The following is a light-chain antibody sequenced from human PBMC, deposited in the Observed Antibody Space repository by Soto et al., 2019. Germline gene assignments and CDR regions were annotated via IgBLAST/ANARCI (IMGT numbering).Light chain of an antibody. CDR3: QQCYSTQWT. V-gene: IGKV1-39*01. CDR1: QSISSY. Sequence: QSASSPSASVGAWFTITCRASQSISSYLNWYQQKPGKAPKLLIYAASSLQSGVPSRFSGSGSGTDFTLTISSLQPEDFATYYCQQCYSTQWTFGQGPEVDTK. J-gene: IGKJ1*01. CDR2: AAS.